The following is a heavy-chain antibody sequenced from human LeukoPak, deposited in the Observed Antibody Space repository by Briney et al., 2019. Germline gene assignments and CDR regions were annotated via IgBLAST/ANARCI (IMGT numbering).Heavy chain of an antibody. CDR3: ARRNIVLMVLQN. CDR2: IYYSGST. CDR1: GGSISSSSYY. J-gene: IGHJ4*02. V-gene: IGHV4-39*01. Sequence: PSETLSLTCTVSGGSISSSSYYWGWIRQPPGKGLEWIGSIYYSGSTYYNPSLKSRVTISVDTSKNQFSLKLSSVTAADTAVYYCARRNIVLMVLQNWGQGTLVTVSS. D-gene: IGHD2-8*01.